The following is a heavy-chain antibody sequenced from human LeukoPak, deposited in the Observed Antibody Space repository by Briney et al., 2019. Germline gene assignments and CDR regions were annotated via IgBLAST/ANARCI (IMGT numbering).Heavy chain of an antibody. CDR3: ARLSVYREDQWLGNYYYYYYYMDV. Sequence: SETLSLTCTVSGGSISSSSYYWGRIRQPPGKGLEWIGSIYYSGSTYYNPSLKSRVTISVDTSKNQFSLKLSSVTAADTAVYYRARLSVYREDQWLGNYYYYYYYMDVWGKGATVTISS. V-gene: IGHV4-39*01. CDR1: GGSISSSSYY. D-gene: IGHD6-19*01. CDR2: IYYSGST. J-gene: IGHJ6*03.